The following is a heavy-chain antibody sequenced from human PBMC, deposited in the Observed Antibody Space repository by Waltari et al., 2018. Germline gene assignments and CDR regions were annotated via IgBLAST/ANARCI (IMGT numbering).Heavy chain of an antibody. CDR2: IKPSGCST. Sequence: QVQLVQSGAEVKKPGASVKVTCKASGYTCTSYYMHGVRQAPGQGLEWMGIIKPSGCSTSYAQKFKGSLTMTSATSTSTVYIELSRLRSDDTAVYYCARGRYSSRWYFAYWGPGTLVTVSS. CDR1: GYTCTSYY. V-gene: IGHV1-46*01. J-gene: IGHJ4*02. CDR3: ARGRYSSRWYFAY. D-gene: IGHD6-13*01.